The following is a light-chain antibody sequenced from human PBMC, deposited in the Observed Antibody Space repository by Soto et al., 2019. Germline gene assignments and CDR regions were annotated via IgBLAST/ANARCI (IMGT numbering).Light chain of an antibody. CDR1: QSVSSN. CDR2: GAS. CDR3: QQRSNWPPGT. V-gene: IGKV3-15*01. J-gene: IGKJ4*01. Sequence: EIVMTKSPATLSVSPGERATLSCRASQSVSSNLAWYQQTPGQAPRLLIYGASTRATGIPARFSGSGSGTDFTLTITSLEPEDFAVYYCQQRSNWPPGTFGGGTKVDI.